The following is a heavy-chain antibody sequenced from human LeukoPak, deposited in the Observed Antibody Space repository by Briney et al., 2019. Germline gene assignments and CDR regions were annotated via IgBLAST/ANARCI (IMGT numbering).Heavy chain of an antibody. D-gene: IGHD1-7*01. J-gene: IGHJ5*02. Sequence: SETLSLTCTVSGGSISSSSYYWGWIRQPPGKGLEWIGSIYYSGSTYYNPSLKSRVTISVDTSKNQFSLKLSSVTAADTAVYYCARHTFWNYVSWFDPWGQGTLVTVSS. V-gene: IGHV4-39*01. CDR1: GGSISSSSYY. CDR3: ARHTFWNYVSWFDP. CDR2: IYYSGST.